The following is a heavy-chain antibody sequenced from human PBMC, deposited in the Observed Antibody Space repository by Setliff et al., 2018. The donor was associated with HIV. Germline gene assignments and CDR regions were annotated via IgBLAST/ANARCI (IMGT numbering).Heavy chain of an antibody. CDR3: AKSFNSGPTNWNIDV. V-gene: IGHV3-23*01. J-gene: IGHJ6*03. D-gene: IGHD1-20*01. CDR2: ISGSGGST. CDR1: GFTLRSYA. Sequence: PGGSLRLSCAASGFTLRSYAMSWVRQAPGKGLEWVSGISGSGGSTYYADSVKGRFTISRDNSKNTLYLQMNSLRAEDTAVYYCAKSFNSGPTNWNIDVWGTGTTVTVSS.